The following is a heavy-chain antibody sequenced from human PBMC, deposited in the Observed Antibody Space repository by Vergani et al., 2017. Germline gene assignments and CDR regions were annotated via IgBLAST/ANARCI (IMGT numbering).Heavy chain of an antibody. J-gene: IGHJ3*02. CDR1: GGSISSYY. V-gene: IGHV4-59*01. Sequence: QVQLQESGPGLVKPSETLSLTCTVSGGSISSYYWSWIRQPPGKGLEWIGYIYYSGSTHYNPSLKSRVTISVDTSKNQFSLKLSSVTAADTAVYYCARESGSYYYDSSGDYTDDAFDIWGQGTMVTVSS. D-gene: IGHD3-22*01. CDR3: ARESGSYYYDSSGDYTDDAFDI. CDR2: IYYSGST.